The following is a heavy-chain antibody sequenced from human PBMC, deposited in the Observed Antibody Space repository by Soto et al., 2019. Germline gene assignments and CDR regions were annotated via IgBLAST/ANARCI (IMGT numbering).Heavy chain of an antibody. CDR1: GFSLSTTGVG. CDR3: VRAFDI. Sequence: QITLKESGPTLVKPTQTLTLTCTFSGFSLSTTGVGVGWTRQPPGKDLEWLALLYWDDDKRSSPSLKSRRPITKDTSKSQVVLTMTNMDPVDTAIYYCVRAFDIWGQGTMVTVSS. J-gene: IGHJ3*02. CDR2: LYWDDDK. V-gene: IGHV2-5*02.